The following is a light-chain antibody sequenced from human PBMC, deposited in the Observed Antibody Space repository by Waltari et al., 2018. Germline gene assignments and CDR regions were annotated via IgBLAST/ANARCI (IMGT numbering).Light chain of an antibody. CDR1: QSVFYSSNNKNY. Sequence: DIVMTQSPDSLAVSLGERATIHCKSSQSVFYSSNNKNYLAWYQQKPGQPPKLLIYWASTRESGVPDRFSGSGSGTDFTLTISSLQAEDVAVYYCQQYYTTRTFGQGTKVEIK. CDR3: QQYYTTRT. J-gene: IGKJ1*01. CDR2: WAS. V-gene: IGKV4-1*01.